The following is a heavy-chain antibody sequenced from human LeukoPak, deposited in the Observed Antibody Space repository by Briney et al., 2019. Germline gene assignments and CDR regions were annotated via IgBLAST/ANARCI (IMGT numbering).Heavy chain of an antibody. CDR1: GFTFTTYA. D-gene: IGHD6-19*01. J-gene: IGHJ6*02. Sequence: PGASLRLSCAASGFTFTTYAMTWVRQAPGKGLEWVSSIGAGGAATFYSDSVKGRFTISRDNSMNTPYLQMSSLRADDTAVYYCGRPTKFWLIQGDGVDVWGQGTTVTVSS. CDR3: GRPTKFWLIQGDGVDV. CDR2: IGAGGAAT. V-gene: IGHV3-23*01.